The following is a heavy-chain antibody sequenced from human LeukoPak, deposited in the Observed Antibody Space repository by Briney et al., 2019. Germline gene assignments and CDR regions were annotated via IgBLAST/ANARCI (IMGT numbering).Heavy chain of an antibody. CDR2: INPSGGSK. CDR1: GYTFTSYY. V-gene: IGHV1-46*01. D-gene: IGHD4-23*01. CDR3: ARDLRWGYYFDY. Sequence: GASVKVSCKASGYTFTSYYMHWVRQAPGQGLEWMGIINPSGGSKSYAQKFQGRVTMTRDTSTSTVYMELSSLRSEDTAVYYCARDLRWGYYFDYWGQGTLVTVSS. J-gene: IGHJ4*02.